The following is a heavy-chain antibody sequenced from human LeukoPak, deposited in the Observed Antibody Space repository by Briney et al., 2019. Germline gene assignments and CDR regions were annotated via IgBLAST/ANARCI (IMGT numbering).Heavy chain of an antibody. J-gene: IGHJ4*02. CDR2: IIPILGIA. Sequence: ASVKVSCKASGGTFSSYAISWVRQAPGQGLEWMGRIIPILGIANYAQKFQGRVTITADKSTSTAYMELSRLRSDDTAVYYCARDLGKQLVRNAFDYWGQGTLVTVSS. D-gene: IGHD6-6*01. CDR1: GGTFSSYA. V-gene: IGHV1-69*04. CDR3: ARDLGKQLVRNAFDY.